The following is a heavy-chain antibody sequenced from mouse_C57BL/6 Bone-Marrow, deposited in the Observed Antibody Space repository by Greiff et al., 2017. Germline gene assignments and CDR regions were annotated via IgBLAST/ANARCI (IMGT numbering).Heavy chain of an antibody. D-gene: IGHD2-3*01. Sequence: QVQLQQPGAELVRPGTSVKLSCKASGYTFTSYWMHWVKQRPGQGLEWIGVIDPSDSYTNYNQKFKGKATLTVDTSSSTAYMQLSSLTSEDSAVYYCARIDGYTFDYWGQGTTLTVSS. CDR3: ARIDGYTFDY. CDR2: IDPSDSYT. CDR1: GYTFTSYW. V-gene: IGHV1-59*01. J-gene: IGHJ2*01.